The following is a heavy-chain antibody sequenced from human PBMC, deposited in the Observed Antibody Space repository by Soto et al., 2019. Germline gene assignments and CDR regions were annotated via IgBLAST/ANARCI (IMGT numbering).Heavy chain of an antibody. D-gene: IGHD5-18*01. CDR1: GYSFTSYW. J-gene: IGHJ4*02. Sequence: GASLKISCKGSGYSFTSYWIGWVRQMPGKGLEWMGIIYPGDSDTRYSPSFQGQVPISADKSISTAYLQWSSLTASDTAMYYCARLLVSYGYWNYFDYWGQGTLVTVSS. CDR3: ARLLVSYGYWNYFDY. CDR2: IYPGDSDT. V-gene: IGHV5-51*01.